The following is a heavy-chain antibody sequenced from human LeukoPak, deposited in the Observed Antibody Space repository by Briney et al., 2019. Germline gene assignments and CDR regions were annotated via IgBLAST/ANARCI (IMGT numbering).Heavy chain of an antibody. J-gene: IGHJ4*01. D-gene: IGHD3-22*01. Sequence: PGGSLRLSCAASGFTFSSYGMHWVRQAPGKGLEWVAFIRYDGSNKYYADSVKGRFTISRDNSKNTLYLQMNSLRVEDTALYYCEKAPQYYYDSRGYFMYWGHGTLVTVSS. CDR3: EKAPQYYYDSRGYFMY. CDR1: GFTFSSYG. CDR2: IRYDGSNK. V-gene: IGHV3-30*02.